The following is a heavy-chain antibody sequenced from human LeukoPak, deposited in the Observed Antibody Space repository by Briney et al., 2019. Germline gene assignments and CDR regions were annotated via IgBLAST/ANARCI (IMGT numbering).Heavy chain of an antibody. V-gene: IGHV3-74*01. CDR1: GFTFTTHW. CDR3: ARVEYYYDSSGYYSRTYYFDY. J-gene: IGHJ4*02. Sequence: PGGSLRLSCGASGFTFTTHWIHWVRQAPGKGLVWVSRIKPDGSDTNYADSVKGRFTISRDNAKNSLYLQMNSLRAEDTAVYYCARVEYYYDSSGYYSRTYYFDYWGQGTLVTVSS. CDR2: IKPDGSDT. D-gene: IGHD3-22*01.